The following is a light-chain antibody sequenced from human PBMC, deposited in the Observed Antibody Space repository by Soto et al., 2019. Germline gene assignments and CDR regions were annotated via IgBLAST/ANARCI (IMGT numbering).Light chain of an antibody. Sequence: DIQMTQSPSTLSASVGDRVTITCRASQTISSWLAWYQQKPGKAPKLLIYKASTLKSGVPSRFSGSGSGTEFTLTISSLQPDDFAAYYCQHYNSYSSTFGQGTKVYI. CDR2: KAS. V-gene: IGKV1-5*03. CDR3: QHYNSYSST. CDR1: QTISSW. J-gene: IGKJ1*01.